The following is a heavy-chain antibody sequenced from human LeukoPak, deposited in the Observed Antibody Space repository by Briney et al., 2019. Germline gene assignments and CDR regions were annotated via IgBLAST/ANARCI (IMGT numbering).Heavy chain of an antibody. CDR2: IYYRGST. CDR3: ASGGPYYYGSGSYPH. D-gene: IGHD3-10*01. Sequence: SQTLSLTCTVSGGSVSSGSYYWSWIRQPPGKGLEWIGYIYYRGSTNYNPSLKSRVTISVDTSKNQFSLRLSSVTAADTAVYYCASGGPYYYGSGSYPHWGQGTLVTVSS. J-gene: IGHJ4*02. V-gene: IGHV4-61*01. CDR1: GGSVSSGSYY.